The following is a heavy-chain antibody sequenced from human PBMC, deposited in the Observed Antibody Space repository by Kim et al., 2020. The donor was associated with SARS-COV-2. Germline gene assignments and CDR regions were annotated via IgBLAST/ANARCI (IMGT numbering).Heavy chain of an antibody. J-gene: IGHJ4*02. Sequence: NPSLKSRVTISVDTSKNQFSLKLNSVTAADTAVYYCAREIGVVGATPFDYWGQGMLVTVSS. D-gene: IGHD1-26*01. V-gene: IGHV4-59*01. CDR3: AREIGVVGATPFDY.